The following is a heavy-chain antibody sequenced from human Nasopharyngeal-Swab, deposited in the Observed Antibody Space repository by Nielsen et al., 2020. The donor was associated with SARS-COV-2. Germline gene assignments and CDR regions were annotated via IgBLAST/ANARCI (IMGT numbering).Heavy chain of an antibody. D-gene: IGHD2-8*01. CDR1: GFTIDDYA. Sequence: SLKISCAAAGFTIDDYAMHWVRQAPGKGLEWVSGISWNSGSIGYADSVKGRFIISRDNAKTSLYLQMNSLRAEDTALYYCAKAQSISLMVYAVPFDYWGQGTLVTVSS. V-gene: IGHV3-9*01. CDR2: ISWNSGSI. CDR3: AKAQSISLMVYAVPFDY. J-gene: IGHJ4*02.